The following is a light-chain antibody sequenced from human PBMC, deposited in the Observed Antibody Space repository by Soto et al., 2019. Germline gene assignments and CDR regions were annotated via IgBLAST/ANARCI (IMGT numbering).Light chain of an antibody. J-gene: IGKJ5*01. CDR2: GAF. V-gene: IGKV3-11*01. CDR3: QQRNVWPPVT. Sequence: QSPATLSLSPGERATLSCRASPSVTNFLAWYQQEPGQAPRLLIYGAFNRATGIPARFSGSGSGTDFTLTISSLEPEDSAVYYCQQRNVWPPVTFGQGTRLEIK. CDR1: PSVTNF.